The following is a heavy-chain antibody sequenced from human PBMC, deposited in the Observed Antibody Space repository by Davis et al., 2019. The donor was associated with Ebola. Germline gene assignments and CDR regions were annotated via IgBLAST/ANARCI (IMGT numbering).Heavy chain of an antibody. CDR3: ARGRYTSGCCPFDY. J-gene: IGHJ4*02. Sequence: GESLKISCAASGFTFGSYWMSWVRQAPGKGLEWVANIKQDGSEKYYVASVKGRFTISRDNAKYSLYLQMDSLRAEDTAVYYCARGRYTSGCCPFDYWGQGTLVSVSS. CDR1: GFTFGSYW. V-gene: IGHV3-7*01. D-gene: IGHD6-19*01. CDR2: IKQDGSEK.